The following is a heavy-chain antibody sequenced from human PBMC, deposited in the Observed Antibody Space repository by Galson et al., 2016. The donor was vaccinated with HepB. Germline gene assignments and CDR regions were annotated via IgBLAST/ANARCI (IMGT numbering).Heavy chain of an antibody. V-gene: IGHV4-4*07. CDR3: SRAALEGLPDLYYFDY. CDR1: GGSISSYY. J-gene: IGHJ4*02. CDR2: IYTSGST. Sequence: EPLSLTCTVSGGSISSYYWSWIRQPAGKGLEWIGLIYTSGSTNYNPSLKSRVTMSVDTSKNQFPLKLSPVTVADTAVYYCSRAALEGLPDLYYFDYWGQGILVTVSS. D-gene: IGHD3-3*01.